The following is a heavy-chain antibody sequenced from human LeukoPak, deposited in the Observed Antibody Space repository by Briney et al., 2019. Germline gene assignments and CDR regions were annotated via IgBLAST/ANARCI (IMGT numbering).Heavy chain of an antibody. CDR2: ITWNSDAI. CDR1: GFTFDHYA. Sequence: GGSLRLSCAASGFTFDHYAMHWVRQAPGKGLEWVSGITWNSDAIGYADSVKGRFTISRDNAKNSLYLQMQSLRPEDTAFYYCATNPPGIAVAGNGNFDNWGQGTLVTVSS. CDR3: ATNPPGIAVAGNGNFDN. D-gene: IGHD6-19*01. V-gene: IGHV3-9*01. J-gene: IGHJ4*02.